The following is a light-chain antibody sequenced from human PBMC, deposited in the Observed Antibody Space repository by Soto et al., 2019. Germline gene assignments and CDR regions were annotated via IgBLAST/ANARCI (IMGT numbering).Light chain of an antibody. CDR1: QSVDRKY. J-gene: IGKJ2*02. CDR3: QHYGTSPCS. Sequence: EIVLTQSPGTLSLSPGERATLSCRASQSVDRKYLAWYQQKPGQAPRLLICGASSRAAGVPDRFSGSGSGTDFILTITRLQREGFVVYCGQHYGTSPCSFGGGTKLEIK. CDR2: GAS. V-gene: IGKV3-20*01.